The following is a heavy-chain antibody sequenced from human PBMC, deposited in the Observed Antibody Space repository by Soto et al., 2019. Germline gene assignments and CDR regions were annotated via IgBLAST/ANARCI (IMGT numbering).Heavy chain of an antibody. D-gene: IGHD3-16*01. Sequence: QVRLQESGPGLVKPSRTLSLTCSVYGVSITDYFCNWIRQAPGKELEWIGFTHHTGGALYSPSLKSRVTMSVVTFKSQFSLRLTSVTAADAAVYYCARWGETVSPSQIRAFDIWGQGAMVTVSS. CDR2: THHTGGA. CDR3: ARWGETVSPSQIRAFDI. V-gene: IGHV4-59*01. J-gene: IGHJ3*02. CDR1: GVSITDYF.